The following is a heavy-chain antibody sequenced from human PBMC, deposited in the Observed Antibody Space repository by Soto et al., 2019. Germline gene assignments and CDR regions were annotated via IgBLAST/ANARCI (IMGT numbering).Heavy chain of an antibody. CDR1: GDSISSSDYY. CDR2: IYHSGST. V-gene: IGHV4-39*07. J-gene: IGHJ6*02. CDR3: ARGRMRYYYYGMDV. Sequence: SETLSLTCTVSGDSISSSDYYWGWIRQPPGKGLEWIGNIYHSGSTNYNPSLKSRVTISVDTSKNQFSLKLSSVTAADTAVYYCARGRMRYYYYGMDVWGQGTTVTVSS.